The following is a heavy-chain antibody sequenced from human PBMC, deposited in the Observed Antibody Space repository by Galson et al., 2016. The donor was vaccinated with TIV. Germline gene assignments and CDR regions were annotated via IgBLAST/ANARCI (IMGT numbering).Heavy chain of an antibody. J-gene: IGHJ3*01. CDR1: GFSFGDYA. CDR2: VNWNSGSV. V-gene: IGHV3-9*01. Sequence: SLRLSCAASGFSFGDYAMHWVRQAPGKGLEWVSGVNWNSGSVDFADSVKGRLTISRDNAKNSLYLQMNSLRGEDTALYYCAKAKSIFGVVPHRAFDVWGQGTTVTVSS. CDR3: AKAKSIFGVVPHRAFDV. D-gene: IGHD3-3*01.